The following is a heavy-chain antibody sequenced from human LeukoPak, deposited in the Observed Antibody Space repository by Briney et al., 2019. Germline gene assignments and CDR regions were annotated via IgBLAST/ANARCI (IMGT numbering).Heavy chain of an antibody. J-gene: IGHJ6*03. D-gene: IGHD6-25*01. CDR1: GGSISSSSYY. V-gene: IGHV4-39*01. CDR2: IYYSGST. Sequence: PSETLSLTCTVSGGSISSSSYYWGWIRQPLGKGLERIGSIYYSGSTYYNPSLKSRVTISVDTSKNQFSLKLSSVTAADTAVYYCARSGDSGYYYYYYMDVWGKGTTVTVSS. CDR3: ARSGDSGYYYYYYMDV.